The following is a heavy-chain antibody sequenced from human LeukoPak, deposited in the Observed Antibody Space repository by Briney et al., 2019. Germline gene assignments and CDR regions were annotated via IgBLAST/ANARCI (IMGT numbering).Heavy chain of an antibody. J-gene: IGHJ6*04. CDR1: GGTFSSYG. Sequence: SVKVSCKASGGTFSSYGISWVRQAPGQGLEWMGGIIPIFGTASYAQKFQGRVTITADESTSTAYMELASLRSEDTAVYYCARETYGSGSYNYYYCMDVWGKGTTVTVSS. D-gene: IGHD3-10*01. CDR3: ARETYGSGSYNYYYCMDV. V-gene: IGHV1-69*01. CDR2: IIPIFGTA.